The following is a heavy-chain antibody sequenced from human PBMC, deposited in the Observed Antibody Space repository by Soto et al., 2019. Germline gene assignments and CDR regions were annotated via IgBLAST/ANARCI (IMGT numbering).Heavy chain of an antibody. CDR3: ASKSHSSWYAYDWYFDL. CDR2: IIPIFGTA. Sequence: QVRLVQSGAEVKKPGSSVKVSCKASGGTFSSYAISWVRQAPGQGLEWMGGIIPIFGTANYAQKFQGRVTITADESTSTAYMELSSLRSEDTAVYYCASKSHSSWYAYDWYFDLWGRGTLVTVSS. D-gene: IGHD6-13*01. J-gene: IGHJ2*01. CDR1: GGTFSSYA. V-gene: IGHV1-69*12.